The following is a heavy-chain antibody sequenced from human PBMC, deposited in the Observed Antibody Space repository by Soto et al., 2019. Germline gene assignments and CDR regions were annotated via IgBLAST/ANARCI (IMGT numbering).Heavy chain of an antibody. CDR1: GFTFGIYS. V-gene: IGHV3-48*02. Sequence: EVQLVESGGGLVQRGGSLRLSCAACGFTFGIYSMNWVRQAPGKGLEWISYINGSSSTMYYADSVKGRFIISRDNADNSLYLQMNSLRDADTAVYYCARGDRFRCSGDRCFSDGLFLSWGQGTLVTVSS. CDR3: ARGDRFRCSGDRCFSDGLFLS. D-gene: IGHD2-15*01. CDR2: INGSSSTM. J-gene: IGHJ5*02.